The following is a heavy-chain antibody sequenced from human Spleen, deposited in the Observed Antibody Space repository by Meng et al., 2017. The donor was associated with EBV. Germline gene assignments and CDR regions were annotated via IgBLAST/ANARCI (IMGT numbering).Heavy chain of an antibody. CDR2: IHPGNGNT. J-gene: IGHJ4*02. CDR1: GYSFTNYV. V-gene: IGHV1-3*01. D-gene: IGHD2-15*01. Sequence: AEVKTPGTSVKVACKASGYSFTNYVIHWLRQAPGQRLEWLGWIHPGNGNTKYSQNFQGRVTITSDTSATAGYMELNSLKSEDTAIYYCARDVVAAVTYYSLDYWGQGTLVTVSS. CDR3: ARDVVAAVTYYSLDY.